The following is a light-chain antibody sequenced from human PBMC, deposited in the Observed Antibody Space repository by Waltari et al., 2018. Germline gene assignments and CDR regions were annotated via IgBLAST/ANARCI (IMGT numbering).Light chain of an antibody. CDR3: MKSKFWPYT. CDR2: QVS. J-gene: IGKJ2*01. Sequence: DIVMTQSTLSLPVTLGQPASISCRSSQSLVYSDGNTYLSCFQQRPGQSPRRLIYQVSNRDSGVPIRFSGMGSGTDFTLKISRLEAKDVGVYSCMKSKFWPYTSGQGTKLDI. V-gene: IGKV2-30*01. CDR1: QSLVYSDGNTY.